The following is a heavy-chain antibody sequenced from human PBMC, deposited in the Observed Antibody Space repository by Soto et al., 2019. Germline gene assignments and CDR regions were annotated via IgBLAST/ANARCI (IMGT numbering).Heavy chain of an antibody. CDR3: ARRPEFDASCGYYQLEYFQH. D-gene: IGHD3-22*01. Sequence: QVQLVQSGAEVKKPGSSVKVSCKASGGTFSSYAISWVRQAPGQGLEWMGGIIPIFGTANYAQKFQGRVTITAYGSTSTAYIELSSLRAKDTAVYYCARRPEFDASCGYYQLEYFQHWGQGTLVTVSS. CDR1: GGTFSSYA. CDR2: IIPIFGTA. J-gene: IGHJ1*01. V-gene: IGHV1-69*12.